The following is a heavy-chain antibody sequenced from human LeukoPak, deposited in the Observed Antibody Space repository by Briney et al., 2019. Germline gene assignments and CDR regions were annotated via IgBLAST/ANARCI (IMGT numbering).Heavy chain of an antibody. Sequence: SETLSLTCTVSGYSISSGYYWGWIRQPPGKGLEWIGSIYHSGSTYYNPSLKSRVTISVDTSKNQFSLKLSSVTAADTAVYYCASLAKDGSGSYYNVRVAYYFDYWGQGTLVTVSS. CDR3: ASLAKDGSGSYYNVRVAYYFDY. CDR2: IYHSGST. V-gene: IGHV4-38-2*02. J-gene: IGHJ4*02. CDR1: GYSISSGYY. D-gene: IGHD3-10*01.